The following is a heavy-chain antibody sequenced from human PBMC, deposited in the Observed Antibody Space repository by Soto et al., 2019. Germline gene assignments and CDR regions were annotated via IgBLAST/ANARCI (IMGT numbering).Heavy chain of an antibody. CDR3: ARDRRYCTNGVCYTNFDY. Sequence: PGGSLRLSCAASGFTFSSYWMHWVRQAPGKGLVWVSRINSDESSTSYADSVKGRFTISRDNAKNTLYLQMNSLRAEDTAVYYCARDRRYCTNGVCYTNFDYWGQGTLVTVSS. V-gene: IGHV3-74*01. CDR2: INSDESST. D-gene: IGHD2-8*01. CDR1: GFTFSSYW. J-gene: IGHJ4*02.